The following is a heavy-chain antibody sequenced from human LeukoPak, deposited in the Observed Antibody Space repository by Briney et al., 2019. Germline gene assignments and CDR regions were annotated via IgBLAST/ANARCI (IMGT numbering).Heavy chain of an antibody. CDR2: ISSSSSYI. Sequence: GGSLRLSCAASGFTFRSYAMSWVRQAPGKGLEWVSSISSSSSYIYYADSVKGRFTISRDNAKNSLYLQMNSLRAEDTAVYYCAQGDHFDYWGQGTLVTVSS. J-gene: IGHJ4*02. D-gene: IGHD2-21*02. CDR1: GFTFRSYA. V-gene: IGHV3-21*01. CDR3: AQGDHFDY.